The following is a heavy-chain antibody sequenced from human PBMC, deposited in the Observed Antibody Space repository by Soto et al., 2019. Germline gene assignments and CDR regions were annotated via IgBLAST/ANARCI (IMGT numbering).Heavy chain of an antibody. J-gene: IGHJ4*01. D-gene: IGHD6-19*01. V-gene: IGHV3-30*18. Sequence: VQLVESGGGVVQPGRSLRLSCAASGFTFSDYAMHWVRQAPGKGLEWVAVVSHDGRNTHYADSVKGRFTISRDSSKNRVSREMTSLRAEDTVVYYCAKGGRQWRVPSDFNYWGQEPWSPSPQ. CDR2: VSHDGRNT. CDR1: GFTFSDYA. CDR3: AKGGRQWRVPSDFNY.